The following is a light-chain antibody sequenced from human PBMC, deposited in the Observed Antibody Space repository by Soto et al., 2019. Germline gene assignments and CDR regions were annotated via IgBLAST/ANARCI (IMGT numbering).Light chain of an antibody. CDR1: QSVNNN. CDR3: QHYHSHPIT. J-gene: IGKJ4*01. CDR2: GAS. V-gene: IGKV3-15*01. Sequence: EIILTQSPASLSVSPGERATLSCRASQSVNNNLAWYQQKPGQAPRLLIYGASTRATGIPGRFRGSGSGTEFTLTITSLQSDDSGTYFCQHYHSHPITFGGGTKVEI.